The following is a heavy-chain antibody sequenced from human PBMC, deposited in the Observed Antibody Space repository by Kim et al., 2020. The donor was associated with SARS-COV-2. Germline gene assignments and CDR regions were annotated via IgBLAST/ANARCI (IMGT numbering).Heavy chain of an antibody. CDR2: ISSSSSTI. CDR3: ARGGYSSSRGSLNWFDP. J-gene: IGHJ5*02. Sequence: GGSLRLSCAASGFTFSSYSMNWVRQAPGKGLEWVSYISSSSSTIYYADSVKGRFTISRDNAKNSLYLQMNSLRDEDTAVYYCARGGYSSSRGSLNWFDPWGQGTLVTVSS. CDR1: GFTFSSYS. V-gene: IGHV3-48*02. D-gene: IGHD6-13*01.